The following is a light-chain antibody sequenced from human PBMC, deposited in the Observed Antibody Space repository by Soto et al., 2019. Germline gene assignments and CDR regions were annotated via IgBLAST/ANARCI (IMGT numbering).Light chain of an antibody. CDR1: QGISNY. CDR2: AAS. CDR3: QQYYNYPYT. Sequence: AIRMTQSPSSFSTSAGDRVTITCRASQGISNYLAWYQQKPGRAPKALIFAASTLQSGVPSRFSGSGSGTNFTLTISRLQSEDFATYYCQQYYNYPYTFGQGTKLEI. V-gene: IGKV1-8*01. J-gene: IGKJ2*01.